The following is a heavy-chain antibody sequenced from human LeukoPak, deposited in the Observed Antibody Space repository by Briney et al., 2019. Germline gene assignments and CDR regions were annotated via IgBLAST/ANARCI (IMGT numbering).Heavy chain of an antibody. J-gene: IGHJ4*02. V-gene: IGHV1-69*13. CDR1: GGTFSSYA. CDR3: ARDRISRWGPRY. D-gene: IGHD2-21*02. Sequence: ASVKVSCKASGGTFSSYAISWVRQAPGQGLEWMGGIIPIFGTANYAQKFQGRVTITADESTSTAYMELSSLRSEDTAVYYCARDRISRWGPRYWGQGTLVTVSS. CDR2: IIPIFGTA.